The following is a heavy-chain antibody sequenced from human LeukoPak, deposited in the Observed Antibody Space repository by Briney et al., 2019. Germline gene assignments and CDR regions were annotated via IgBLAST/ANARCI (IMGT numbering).Heavy chain of an antibody. V-gene: IGHV1-18*01. Sequence: ASVKVSCKASGYTFTSYDIIWVRQAPGQGLEWMGWISTHNGNTNYAQKLQGRVTMTTDTSTSTAYMDLTSLRSDDTAVHYCTRNSGRGSGCFPLYWGQGTLVTVSS. J-gene: IGHJ4*02. CDR2: ISTHNGNT. CDR3: TRNSGRGSGCFPLY. CDR1: GYTFTSYD. D-gene: IGHD6-19*01.